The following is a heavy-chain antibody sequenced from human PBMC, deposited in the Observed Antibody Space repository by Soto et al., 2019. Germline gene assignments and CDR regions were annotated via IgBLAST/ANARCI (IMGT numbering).Heavy chain of an antibody. D-gene: IGHD1-26*01. CDR3: IVIVGSLPS. CDR1: GYGFTSNT. V-gene: IGHV1-3*01. CDR2: LNSANSKS. J-gene: IGHJ5*02. Sequence: ASVKVSCKTSGYGFTSNTMHWVRQAPGQTLELVGWLNSANSKSEYSQRFQGRVTISRDTSAKTGYMDLVRLTSEDTAVYDCIVIVGSLPSWGQGTLVTVSS.